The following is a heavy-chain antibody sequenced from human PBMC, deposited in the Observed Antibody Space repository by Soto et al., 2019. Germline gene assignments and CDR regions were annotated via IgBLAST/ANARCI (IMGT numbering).Heavy chain of an antibody. Sequence: LRLSCATSCFTFGDCVMSWFRQAPGKGLEWVSTIHYSGSYTHYPDSVKGRFTISRDNSRNILYLQLNSLRAEDTAVYYCAIDSSAHFPEYWRQGTLVTVSS. D-gene: IGHD3-10*01. CDR1: CFTFGDCV. CDR2: IHYSGSYT. V-gene: IGHV3-23*01. J-gene: IGHJ4*02. CDR3: AIDSSAHFPEY.